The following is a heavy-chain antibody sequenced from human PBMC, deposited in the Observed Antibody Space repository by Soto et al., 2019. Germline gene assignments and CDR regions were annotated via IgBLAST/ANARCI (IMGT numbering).Heavy chain of an antibody. Sequence: GGSLRLSCAASGFTFNIYALHWVRQAPGKGLEWVAVISFDGTKKYYSDSVKGRFAISRDNLKNTLYLQMNNLRVEDAALYFCAREDDYGYRYINYGLDVWGQGTTVTVSS. CDR2: ISFDGTKK. CDR1: GFTFNIYA. J-gene: IGHJ6*02. V-gene: IGHV3-30*09. CDR3: AREDDYGYRYINYGLDV. D-gene: IGHD4-17*01.